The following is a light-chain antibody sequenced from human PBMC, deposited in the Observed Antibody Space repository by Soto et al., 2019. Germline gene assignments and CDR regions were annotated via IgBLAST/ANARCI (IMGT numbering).Light chain of an antibody. J-gene: IGKJ1*01. CDR3: QQSYSTPRT. CDR1: QSFSSY. CDR2: AAS. Sequence: DIQTTQSPSSLSASVGDRVTITCRASQSFSSYLNWYQQKPGKAPNLLIYAASSLQSGVPSRFSGSGSGTDFTLTISSLQPEDFATYYCQQSYSTPRTFGQGTKVEIK. V-gene: IGKV1-39*01.